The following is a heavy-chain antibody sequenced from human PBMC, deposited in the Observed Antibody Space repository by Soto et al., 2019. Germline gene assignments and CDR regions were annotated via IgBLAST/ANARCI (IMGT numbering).Heavy chain of an antibody. CDR3: AKLPGGDITDGDYAILDY. Sequence: GGSLRLSCAASGFTFSSYAMSWVRQAPGKGLEWVSAISGSGGSTYYADSVKGRFTISRDNSKNTLYLQMNSLRAEDTAVYYCAKLPGGDITDGDYAILDYWGQGTLVTVSS. V-gene: IGHV3-23*01. CDR1: GFTFSSYA. CDR2: ISGSGGST. J-gene: IGHJ4*02. D-gene: IGHD4-17*01.